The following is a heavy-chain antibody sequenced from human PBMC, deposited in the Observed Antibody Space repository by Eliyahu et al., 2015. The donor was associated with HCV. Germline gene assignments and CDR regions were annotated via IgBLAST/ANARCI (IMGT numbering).Heavy chain of an antibody. Sequence: EVQLVESGGGLVQPGRSLXXSCAASGFXFXDYAMHWVRQAPGKGLEWVSGISWNSGSIGYADSVKGRFTISRDNAKNSLYLQMNSLRAEDTALYYCAKVPHYDILTGYLDYWGQGTLVTVSS. J-gene: IGHJ4*02. V-gene: IGHV3-9*01. CDR1: GFXFXDYA. CDR2: ISWNSGSI. D-gene: IGHD3-9*01. CDR3: AKVPHYDILTGYLDY.